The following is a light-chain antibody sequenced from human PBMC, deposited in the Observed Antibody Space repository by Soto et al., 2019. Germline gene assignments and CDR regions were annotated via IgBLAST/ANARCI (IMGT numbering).Light chain of an antibody. Sequence: QSALTQPASLSGSPGQSITISCSGNAVSYQLVSWYQQQPGKAPKLILYNVTRRPSGVSNRFSGFKSGTTASLKITGLQAEDEADYYCCSFVGATNDVFGNGTKVTVL. CDR3: CSFVGATNDV. J-gene: IGLJ1*01. CDR1: GNAVSYQL. V-gene: IGLV2-23*02. CDR2: NVT.